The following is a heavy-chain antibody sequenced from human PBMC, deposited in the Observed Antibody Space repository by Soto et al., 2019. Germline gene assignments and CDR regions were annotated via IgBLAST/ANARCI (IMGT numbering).Heavy chain of an antibody. J-gene: IGHJ4*02. CDR3: ARCSGWYGQCYFDC. V-gene: IGHV3-53*02. D-gene: IGHD6-13*01. CDR2: LYSDGGT. CDR1: GFIVSSSY. Sequence: DVQLVETGGGLIQPGGSLRLSCAASGFIVSSSYMSWVRQAPGKGLEWVSVLYSDGGTYYADSVKGRFTISRDNSKNTLYLQMNSLSAEDTAVYYCARCSGWYGQCYFDCWGQGTLVTVSS.